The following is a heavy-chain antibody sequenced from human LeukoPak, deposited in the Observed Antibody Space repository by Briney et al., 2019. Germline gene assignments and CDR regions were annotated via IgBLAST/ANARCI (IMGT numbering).Heavy chain of an antibody. CDR3: ARDGGTTVFDY. V-gene: IGHV1-46*01. CDR1: GYTFTSYY. D-gene: IGHD1-1*01. CDR2: VNPSGGST. Sequence: ASVKVSCKASGYTFTSYYMHWVRQAPGQGLEWMGIVNPSGGSTNYAQKFQGRVTMTRDSSTSTVYMELSSLRSEDTAVYYCARDGGTTVFDYWGQGTLVTVSS. J-gene: IGHJ4*02.